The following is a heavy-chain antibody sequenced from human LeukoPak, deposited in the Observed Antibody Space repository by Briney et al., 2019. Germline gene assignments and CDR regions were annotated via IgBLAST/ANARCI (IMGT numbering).Heavy chain of an antibody. CDR2: IKSISAGGTA. D-gene: IGHD3-16*01. V-gene: IGHV3-15*01. CDR3: TTRGDYFDR. J-gene: IGHJ5*02. Sequence: GGSLRLSCAVSGYTFSNAWMTWVRQAPGKGLEWVGRIKSISAGGTADYAAPVNGRFTLSRGDSKNTVYLQMNNLQTEDTALYYCTTRGDYFDRWGQGTLVTVSS. CDR1: GYTFSNAW.